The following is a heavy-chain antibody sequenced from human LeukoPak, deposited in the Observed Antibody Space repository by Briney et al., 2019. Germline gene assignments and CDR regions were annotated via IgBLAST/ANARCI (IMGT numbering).Heavy chain of an antibody. Sequence: ASVKVSCKASGYTFTSYYMHWVRQAPGQGLEWMGWISAYNGNTNYAQKLQGRVTMTTDTSTSTAYMELRSLRSDDTAVYYCAREITMVRGVIIWYGMDVWGQGTTVTVSS. J-gene: IGHJ6*02. CDR2: ISAYNGNT. CDR3: AREITMVRGVIIWYGMDV. CDR1: GYTFTSYY. V-gene: IGHV1-18*04. D-gene: IGHD3-10*01.